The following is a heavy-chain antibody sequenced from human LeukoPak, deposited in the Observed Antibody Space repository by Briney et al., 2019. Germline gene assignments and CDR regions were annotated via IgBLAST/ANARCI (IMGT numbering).Heavy chain of an antibody. J-gene: IGHJ3*02. CDR2: ISSNGGST. Sequence: GGSLRLSCAASGFTFSSYAMHWVRQAPGKGLEYVSAISSNGGSTYYANSVKGRFTISRDNSKNTLYLQMGSLRAEDMAVYYCARGIFEGGAPHAFDIWGQGTMVTVSS. D-gene: IGHD3-16*01. CDR3: ARGIFEGGAPHAFDI. V-gene: IGHV3-64*01. CDR1: GFTFSSYA.